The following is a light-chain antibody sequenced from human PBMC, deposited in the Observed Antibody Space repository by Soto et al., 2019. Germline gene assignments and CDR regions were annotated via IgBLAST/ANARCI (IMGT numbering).Light chain of an antibody. V-gene: IGKV1-39*01. CDR2: AAS. J-gene: IGKJ1*01. CDR3: QQSYSTPPT. CDR1: QGISSY. Sequence: EIQLTQSPSVLSASVGDRVTITCRASQGISSYLAWYQQRAGKAPKLLIYAASSLQSGVPSRFSGSGSGTDFTLTISSLQPEDFATYYCQQSYSTPPTFGQGTKVDIK.